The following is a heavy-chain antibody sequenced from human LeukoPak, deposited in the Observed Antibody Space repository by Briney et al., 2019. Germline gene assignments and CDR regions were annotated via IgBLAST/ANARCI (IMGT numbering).Heavy chain of an antibody. CDR3: ARGFDWLEYYFDF. V-gene: IGHV4-61*02. D-gene: IGHD3-9*01. Sequence: PSETLSLTCTVSGGSISSGSYYWSWIRQPAGKGLEWIGRIYTSGSTNYNPSLKSRVTISVDTSKNQFSLKLSSVTAADTAVYYCARGFDWLEYYFDFWGQGTLVTVSS. J-gene: IGHJ4*02. CDR1: GGSISSGSYY. CDR2: IYTSGST.